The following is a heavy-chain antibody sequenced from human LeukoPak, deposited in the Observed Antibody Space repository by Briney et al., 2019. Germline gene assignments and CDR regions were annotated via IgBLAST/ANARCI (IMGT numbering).Heavy chain of an antibody. CDR2: FDPEDGET. Sequence: GASVKVSCKVSGYTLTELSMHWVRQALGKGLEWMGGFDPEDGETIYAQKFQGRVTMTEDTSTDTAYMELSSLRSEDTAVYYCATGLYDSSGYYYEVPTYWGQGTLVTVSS. J-gene: IGHJ4*02. CDR3: ATGLYDSSGYYYEVPTY. CDR1: GYTLTELS. D-gene: IGHD3-22*01. V-gene: IGHV1-24*01.